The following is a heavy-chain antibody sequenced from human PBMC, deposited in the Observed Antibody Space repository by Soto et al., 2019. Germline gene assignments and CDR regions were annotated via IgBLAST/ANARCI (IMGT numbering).Heavy chain of an antibody. CDR1: GFSFSSYA. J-gene: IGHJ4*02. D-gene: IGHD3-3*01. V-gene: IGHV3-33*01. Sequence: QVQLVESGGGVVQPGTSLRLSCAASGFSFSSYAMHWVRQAPGKGLEWVAALWYDGSNQNYVESVKGRFTISRDNSKRTVYLQMNSLKAEDTAVYYCARDMNDFWSGYLYWGQGTLVTVSS. CDR2: LWYDGSNQ. CDR3: ARDMNDFWSGYLY.